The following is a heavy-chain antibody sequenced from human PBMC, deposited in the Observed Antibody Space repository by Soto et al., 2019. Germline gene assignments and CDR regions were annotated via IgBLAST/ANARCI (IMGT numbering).Heavy chain of an antibody. J-gene: IGHJ4*02. CDR3: ASLRGSWTNYFFDY. CDR1: GGSISNGDYY. CDR2: IFYSGNA. V-gene: IGHV4-31*03. D-gene: IGHD3-10*01. Sequence: QVQLQESGPGLVKPSQTLSLTCTVSGGSISNGDYYWSWIRQLPGKGLEWIGYIFYSGNAYYTPRLKSRITISVDTSENQFSLKLTPVTAGHTAVYYCASLRGSWTNYFFDYWGQGTLVTGSS.